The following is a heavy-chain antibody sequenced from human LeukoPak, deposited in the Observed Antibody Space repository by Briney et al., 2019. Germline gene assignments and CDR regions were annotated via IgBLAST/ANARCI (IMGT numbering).Heavy chain of an antibody. D-gene: IGHD3-9*01. Sequence: GGSLILISAASGFTFFSYSCSWVLQAPGKGLEWVSAISGSGGSTYYADSVKGRFTISRDNSKNTLYLQMNSLRAEDTAVYYCAKGGQDYDFLTGYYNDYRFRWSDWGQGTLVTVSS. CDR1: GFTFFSYS. CDR3: AKGGQDYDFLTGYYNDYRFRWSD. J-gene: IGHJ4*02. CDR2: ISGSGGST. V-gene: IGHV3-23*01.